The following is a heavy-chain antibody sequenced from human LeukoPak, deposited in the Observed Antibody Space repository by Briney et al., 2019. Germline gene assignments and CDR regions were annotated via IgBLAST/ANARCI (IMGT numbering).Heavy chain of an antibody. D-gene: IGHD3-22*01. J-gene: IGHJ4*02. CDR2: IYYSGST. CDR3: ARVNYYDSSGLNFDY. CDR1: GGSISSGGYY. Sequence: SETLSLTCTVSGGSISSGGYYWSWIRQHPGKGLEWIGYIYYSGSTYYNPSLKSRVTISVDTSKNQFSLKLSSVTAADTAVYYCARVNYYDSSGLNFDYWGQGTLVTVSS. V-gene: IGHV4-31*03.